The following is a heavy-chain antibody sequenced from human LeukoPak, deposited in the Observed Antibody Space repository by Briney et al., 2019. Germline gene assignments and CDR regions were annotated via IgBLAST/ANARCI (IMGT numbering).Heavy chain of an antibody. CDR1: GHSINTFG. CDR3: ANVAKGRYFFYYMDV. Sequence: ASVKASCKTSGHSINTFGITWVRQAPGQGLEWIGWMSSDNGNTNYADKFQGRVTITRDTSGTTAYMELRSLRSDDTAVYFCANVAKGRYFFYYMDVWGAGTTVTVSS. CDR2: MSSDNGNT. D-gene: IGHD5-12*01. V-gene: IGHV1-18*01. J-gene: IGHJ6*03.